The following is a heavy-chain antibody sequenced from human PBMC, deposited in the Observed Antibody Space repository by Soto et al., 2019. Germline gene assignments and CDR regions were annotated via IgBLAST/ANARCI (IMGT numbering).Heavy chain of an antibody. CDR3: ASVYYYDSSGTLNWFDP. CDR2: IIPIFGTA. D-gene: IGHD3-22*01. J-gene: IGHJ5*02. Sequence: ASVKVSCKASGGTFSSYAISWVRQAPGQGLEWMGGIIPIFGTANYAQKFQGRVTITADKSTSTAYMELSSLRSEDTAVYYCASVYYYDSSGTLNWFDPWGQGTLVTVSS. V-gene: IGHV1-69*06. CDR1: GGTFSSYA.